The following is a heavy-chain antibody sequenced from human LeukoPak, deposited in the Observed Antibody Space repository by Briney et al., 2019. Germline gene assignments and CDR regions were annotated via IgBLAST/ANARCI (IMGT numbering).Heavy chain of an antibody. J-gene: IGHJ4*02. CDR2: INPNSGGT. V-gene: IGHV1-2*02. Sequence: GASVKVSCKASGYPFTGYYMHWVRQAPGQGLEWMGWINPNSGGTNYAQKFQGRVTMTRDTSVSTAYTELSRLRSDDTAVYYCARESRSDDYSNFPEDYWGQGTLVTVSS. CDR1: GYPFTGYY. CDR3: ARESRSDDYSNFPEDY. D-gene: IGHD4-11*01.